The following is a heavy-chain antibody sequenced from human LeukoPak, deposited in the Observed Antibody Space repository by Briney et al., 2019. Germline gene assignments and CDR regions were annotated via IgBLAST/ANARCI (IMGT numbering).Heavy chain of an antibody. CDR2: FSPTNSFL. J-gene: IGHJ3*02. Sequence: GGSLRLSCAASGFTFSDYAMIWVRQAPGKGLEWVSYFSPTNSFLYYSDSVRGRFTITRDNAKNSLYLQMDTLRAEDTAVYYCTRVGDSDRLKNDAFDIWGQGTMVTVSS. CDR3: TRVGDSDRLKNDAFDI. V-gene: IGHV3-21*01. D-gene: IGHD3-16*01. CDR1: GFTFSDYA.